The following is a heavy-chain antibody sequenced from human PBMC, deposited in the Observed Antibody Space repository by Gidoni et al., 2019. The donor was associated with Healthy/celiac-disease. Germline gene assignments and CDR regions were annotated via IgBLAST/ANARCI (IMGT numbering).Heavy chain of an antibody. V-gene: IGHV3-30-3*01. CDR1: GFTFSSYA. CDR2: ISYDGSNK. J-gene: IGHJ1*01. D-gene: IGHD6-19*01. CDR3: ARGAEGKGSGWPGEYFQH. Sequence: QVQLVESGGGVVQPGRSLRLSCAASGFTFSSYAMHWVRQAPGKGLEWVAVISYDGSNKYYADPVKGRFTISRDNSKNTLYLQMNSLRAEDTAVYYCARGAEGKGSGWPGEYFQHWGQGTLVTVSS.